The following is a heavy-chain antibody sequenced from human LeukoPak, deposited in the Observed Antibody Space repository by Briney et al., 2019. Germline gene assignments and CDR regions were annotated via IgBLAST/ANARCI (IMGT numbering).Heavy chain of an antibody. Sequence: GGSLRLSCAASGFVFRSYAMSWVRQAPGKGLEWVSAISGSGGSTYYADSVKGRFTISRDNSKNTLHLQMNSLRAEDTAVYYCAKIGGGGDFDYWGQGTLVTVSS. V-gene: IGHV3-23*01. CDR2: ISGSGGST. CDR3: AKIGGGGDFDY. D-gene: IGHD3-16*01. J-gene: IGHJ4*02. CDR1: GFVFRSYA.